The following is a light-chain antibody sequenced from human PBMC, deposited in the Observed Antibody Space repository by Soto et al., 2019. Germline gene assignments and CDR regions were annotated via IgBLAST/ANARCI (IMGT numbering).Light chain of an antibody. CDR3: QQYGSSPYT. CDR1: QSVSSSY. V-gene: IGKV3D-20*01. Sequence: EIVLTQSPAALSLSPGERATLSCGASQSVSSSYLACYQQQTGLAPRLLLYDASSRATGLPDMFSGSWSGTDFTLTISRLAPEDFAVYYYQQYGSSPYTFGQGTKLEIK. J-gene: IGKJ2*01. CDR2: DAS.